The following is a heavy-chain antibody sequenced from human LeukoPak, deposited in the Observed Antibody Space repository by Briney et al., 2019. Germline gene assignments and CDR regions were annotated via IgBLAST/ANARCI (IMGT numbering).Heavy chain of an antibody. J-gene: IGHJ4*02. Sequence: GGSLRLSCAASGFTFSSYSMNWVRQAPGKGLEWVSSITAGGGTTYYADSVEGRFTVSRDNSKKTLFLQMNSLRAEDTAVYYCAKAGLRGNTDYYSLDYWGQGTLVTVSS. V-gene: IGHV3-23*01. CDR3: AKAGLRGNTDYYSLDY. CDR1: GFTFSSYS. CDR2: ITAGGGTT. D-gene: IGHD3-9*01.